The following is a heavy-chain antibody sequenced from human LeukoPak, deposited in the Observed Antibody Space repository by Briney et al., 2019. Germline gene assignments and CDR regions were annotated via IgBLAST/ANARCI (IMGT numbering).Heavy chain of an antibody. CDR2: ISASGTGT. Sequence: GGSLRLSCAASGFTFSSYAMTWVRQAPGKGLEWVSAISASGTGTYYADSVKGRFTISRDNSKNTLYLQMNSLRAEDTAVYYCANRYYVSAWYYFGYWGQGTLVTVSS. D-gene: IGHD6-19*01. CDR1: GFTFSSYA. J-gene: IGHJ4*02. V-gene: IGHV3-23*01. CDR3: ANRYYVSAWYYFGY.